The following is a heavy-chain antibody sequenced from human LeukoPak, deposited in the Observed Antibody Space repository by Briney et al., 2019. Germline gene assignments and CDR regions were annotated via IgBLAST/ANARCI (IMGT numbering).Heavy chain of an antibody. CDR3: ARGLNYYGISGYLPTGY. J-gene: IGHJ4*02. Sequence: PGGSLRLSCAASGFTFSSYWMSWVRQAPGKGLEWVAYIKQDGSEKYYVDSVKGRFSISRDNAQHSLWLQMNSLRAEDTAVYYCARGLNYYGISGYLPTGYWGQGTLVTVAP. CDR2: IKQDGSEK. V-gene: IGHV3-7*01. D-gene: IGHD3-22*01. CDR1: GFTFSSYW.